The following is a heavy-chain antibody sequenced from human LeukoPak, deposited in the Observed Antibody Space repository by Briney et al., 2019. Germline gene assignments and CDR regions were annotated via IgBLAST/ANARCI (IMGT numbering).Heavy chain of an antibody. CDR3: ARAVVPAADNWFDP. D-gene: IGHD2-2*01. CDR2: IYTSGST. J-gene: IGHJ5*02. Sequence: SETLSLTCTVSGGSISSYYWSWIRQPAGKGLEWFGRIYTSGSTNYNPSLKSRVTMSVDTSKKQFSLTLSSVTAADTAVYYCARAVVPAADNWFDPWGQGTLVTVSS. CDR1: GGSISSYY. V-gene: IGHV4-4*07.